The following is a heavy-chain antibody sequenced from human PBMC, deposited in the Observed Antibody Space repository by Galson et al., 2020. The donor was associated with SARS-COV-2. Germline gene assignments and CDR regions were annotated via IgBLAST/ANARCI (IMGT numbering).Heavy chain of an antibody. Sequence: SETLSLTCTVSGYSISSGYYWGWIRQPPGKGLEWIGSIYHSGSTNYNPSLKSRVTISVEMSKNQFSLKLSSVTAADTAVYYCARDRPYYDFWSGPLGDDAFDIWGQGTMITVSS. CDR1: GYSISSGYY. D-gene: IGHD3-3*01. CDR3: ARDRPYYDFWSGPLGDDAFDI. V-gene: IGHV4-38-2*02. J-gene: IGHJ3*02. CDR2: IYHSGST.